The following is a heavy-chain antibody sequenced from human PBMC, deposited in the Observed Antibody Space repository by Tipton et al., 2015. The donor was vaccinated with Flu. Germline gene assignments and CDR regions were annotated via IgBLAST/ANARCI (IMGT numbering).Heavy chain of an antibody. Sequence: GSLRLSCAASGFTFSNAWMSWVRQAPGKGLEWVGRIKSKTDGGATDYAAPVKGRFTISRDDSKNTLYLQMNSLKTEDTAVYYCTTGDPFGGVIPFDYWGQGTLVTVSS. CDR3: TTGDPFGGVIPFDY. J-gene: IGHJ4*02. D-gene: IGHD3-16*01. V-gene: IGHV3-15*01. CDR1: GFTFSNAW. CDR2: IKSKTDGGAT.